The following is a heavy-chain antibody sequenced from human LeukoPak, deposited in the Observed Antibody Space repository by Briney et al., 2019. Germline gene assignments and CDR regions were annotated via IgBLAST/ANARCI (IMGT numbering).Heavy chain of an antibody. CDR1: GGSISSGGYY. J-gene: IGHJ4*02. Sequence: SQTLSLTCTVSGGSISSGGYYWSWIRQHPGKGLEWIGYIYYSRSTYYNPSLKSRVTISVDTSKNRFSLKLSSVTAADTAVYYCARVPVVVPAAADYWGQGTLVTVSS. V-gene: IGHV4-31*03. CDR3: ARVPVVVPAAADY. D-gene: IGHD2-2*01. CDR2: IYYSRST.